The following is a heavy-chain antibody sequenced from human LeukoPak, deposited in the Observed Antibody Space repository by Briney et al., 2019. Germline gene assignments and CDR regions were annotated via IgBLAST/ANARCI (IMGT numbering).Heavy chain of an antibody. V-gene: IGHV4-59*08. CDR3: AAKVVTSNYYNYGMDV. CDR1: GGSISSSY. Sequence: SETLSLTCTVSGGSISSSYWSWIRQPPGKGLEWIGYIYYSGSTNYNPSLKSRVTISVDTSKNQFSLKLSSVTAADTAVYYCAAKVVTSNYYNYGMDVWGQGTTVIVSS. D-gene: IGHD4-23*01. CDR2: IYYSGST. J-gene: IGHJ6*02.